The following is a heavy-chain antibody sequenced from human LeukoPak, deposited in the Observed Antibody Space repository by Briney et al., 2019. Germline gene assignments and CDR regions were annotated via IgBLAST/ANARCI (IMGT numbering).Heavy chain of an antibody. CDR2: ISGSGGST. Sequence: PGGSLRLSCAVSGFTFSSYAMTWVRQAPGKGLEWVSGISGSGGSTYYADSVKGRFTISRDNAKNSLYLQMNSLRAEDTALYYCAKLSDDSSGYLDYWGQGTLVTVSS. V-gene: IGHV3-23*01. D-gene: IGHD3-22*01. J-gene: IGHJ4*02. CDR3: AKLSDDSSGYLDY. CDR1: GFTFSSYA.